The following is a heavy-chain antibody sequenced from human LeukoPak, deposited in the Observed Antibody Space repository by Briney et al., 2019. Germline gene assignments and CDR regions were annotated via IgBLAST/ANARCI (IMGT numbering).Heavy chain of an antibody. CDR2: INPKSGGT. D-gene: IGHD3-22*01. Sequence: ASVKVSCKASGYSFNGYYIHWVRQAPGQGPEWMGWINPKSGGTNYAQKFQGRVTMTRDRPISTVFMDLSRLRSDDTAVYYCARGASLTYYYDSSGFYCFGWWGQGTLVTVSS. V-gene: IGHV1-2*02. J-gene: IGHJ4*02. CDR3: ARGASLTYYYDSSGFYCFGW. CDR1: GYSFNGYY.